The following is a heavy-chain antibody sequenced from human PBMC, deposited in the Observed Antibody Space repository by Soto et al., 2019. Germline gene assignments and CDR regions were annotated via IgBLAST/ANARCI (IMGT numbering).Heavy chain of an antibody. CDR1: GFTISSYW. Sequence: EVQLVESRGGLVQPGESLRLSCVVSGFTISSYWMHWVRQAPGKGLVWVSRINGDGSSTNYADSVKGRFTISRDNAKNTLYLQMNTLRAEDTAVYYCAIAVAGPTAIAYWGQGNHVTVSS. CDR2: INGDGSST. V-gene: IGHV3-74*01. J-gene: IGHJ4*02. D-gene: IGHD6-19*01. CDR3: AIAVAGPTAIAY.